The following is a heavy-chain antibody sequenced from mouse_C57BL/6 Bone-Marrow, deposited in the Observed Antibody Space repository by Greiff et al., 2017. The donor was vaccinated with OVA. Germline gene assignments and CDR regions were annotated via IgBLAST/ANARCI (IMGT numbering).Heavy chain of an antibody. Sequence: VQGVESGAELARPGASVKLSCKASGYTFTSYGISWVKQRTGQGLEWIGEIYPRSGNTYYNEKFKGKATLTADKSSSTAYMELRSLTSEDSAVYFCARELGGYWYFDVWGTGTTVTVSA. CDR1: GYTFTSYG. CDR2: IYPRSGNT. D-gene: IGHD4-1*01. J-gene: IGHJ1*03. CDR3: ARELGGYWYFDV. V-gene: IGHV1-81*01.